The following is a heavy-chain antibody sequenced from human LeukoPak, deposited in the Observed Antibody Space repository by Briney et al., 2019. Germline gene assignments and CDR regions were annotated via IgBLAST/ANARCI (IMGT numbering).Heavy chain of an antibody. D-gene: IGHD6-13*01. CDR1: GGSIRSYY. V-gene: IGHV4-59*01. Sequence: SETLSLTCTVSGGSIRSYYWSWIPQPPGKGLEWIGYMYYRGNTSYNPSLKSRVTISVDTSKNQFSLKLSSVTAADTAVYYCATGVHGIAAAGDYYFDYWGQGTRVTVSS. J-gene: IGHJ4*02. CDR3: ATGVHGIAAAGDYYFDY. CDR2: MYYRGNT.